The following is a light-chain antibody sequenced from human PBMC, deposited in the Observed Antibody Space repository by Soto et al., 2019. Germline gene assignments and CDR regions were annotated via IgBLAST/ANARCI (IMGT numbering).Light chain of an antibody. CDR3: QQYKSYPRT. J-gene: IGKJ1*01. CDR2: DAS. CDR1: QSISSW. V-gene: IGKV1-5*01. Sequence: DIQMTQSPSTLSASVGDRVTITCRASQSISSWLAWYQQKPGKAPKLLIYDASSLESGVPSRFSGSGSGTEFTLTSGSRQPDDFETYYCQQYKSYPRTFGQGTKVEI.